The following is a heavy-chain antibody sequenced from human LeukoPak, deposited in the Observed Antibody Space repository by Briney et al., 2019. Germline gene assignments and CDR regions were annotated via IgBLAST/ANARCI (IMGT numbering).Heavy chain of an antibody. CDR2: IWYDGSNK. V-gene: IGHV3-33*01. D-gene: IGHD6-19*01. CDR1: GFTFSSYG. CDR3: ARDIGRGQWLAIGYYFDY. J-gene: IGHJ4*02. Sequence: GGSLRLSCAASGFTFSSYGMRWVRQAPGKGLEWVAVIWYDGSNKYYADSMKGRFTISRDNSKNTLYLQMNSLKAEDTAVYYCARDIGRGQWLAIGYYFDYWGQGTLVTVSS.